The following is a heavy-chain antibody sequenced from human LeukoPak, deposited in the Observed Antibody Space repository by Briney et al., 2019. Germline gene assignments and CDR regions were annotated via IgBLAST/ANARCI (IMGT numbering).Heavy chain of an antibody. V-gene: IGHV6-1*01. D-gene: IGHD2-21*02. Sequence: SQTLSLTCAISGDSVSSSTAAWNWIRQSPSRGLEWLGRTYYRSKWYNFAEYVKSRITIDPDTSKNQFSLNLSSVTAADTAVYYCAVYCGGDCYSGVNNWFDPWGQGTLVTVSS. CDR2: TYYRSKWY. CDR1: GDSVSSSTAA. CDR3: AVYCGGDCYSGVNNWFDP. J-gene: IGHJ5*02.